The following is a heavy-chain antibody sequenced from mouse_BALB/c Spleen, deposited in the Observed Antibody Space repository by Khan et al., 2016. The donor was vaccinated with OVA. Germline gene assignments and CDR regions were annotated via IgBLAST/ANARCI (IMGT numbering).Heavy chain of an antibody. CDR3: ARDPPYYSMDY. Sequence: QVQLKQSGLGLVAPSQSLSITCTVSGFSLTDYAVSWIRQPPGKGLEWLGVIWVSGSKYYNSVLKPRLSISKDNSKSQVFLKMNSLQTDDTAMYFCARDPPYYSMDYWGQGTSVTVSS. V-gene: IGHV2-6-5*01. CDR1: GFSLTDYA. J-gene: IGHJ4*01. CDR2: IWVSGSK.